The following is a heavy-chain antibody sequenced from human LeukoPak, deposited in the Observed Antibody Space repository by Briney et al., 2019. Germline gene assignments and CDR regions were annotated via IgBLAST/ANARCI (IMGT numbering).Heavy chain of an antibody. D-gene: IGHD3-22*01. CDR3: ARDMLLLPSFDY. V-gene: IGHV3-21*01. J-gene: IGHJ4*02. CDR1: GFTFSSYS. Sequence: GGSLRLSCAASGFTFSSYSMNWVRQAPGKGLEWVSSISSSSSYIYYADSVKGRFTISRDNAKNSLYLQMNSLRAEDTAVYYCARDMLLLPSFDYWGQGTLVSVSS. CDR2: ISSSSSYI.